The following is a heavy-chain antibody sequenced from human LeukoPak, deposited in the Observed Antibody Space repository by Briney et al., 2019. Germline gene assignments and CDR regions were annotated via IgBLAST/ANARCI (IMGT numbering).Heavy chain of an antibody. J-gene: IGHJ4*02. D-gene: IGHD3-10*01. CDR2: ISYDGSNK. V-gene: IGHV3-30*18. CDR1: GFTFSSYG. CDR3: AKALEYGSGSSLPYYFDY. Sequence: GGSLRLSCAASGFTFSSYGMHWVRQASGKGLEWVAVISYDGSNKYYADSVKGRFTISRDNSKNTLYLQMNSLRAEDTAVYYCAKALEYGSGSSLPYYFDYWGQGTLVTVSS.